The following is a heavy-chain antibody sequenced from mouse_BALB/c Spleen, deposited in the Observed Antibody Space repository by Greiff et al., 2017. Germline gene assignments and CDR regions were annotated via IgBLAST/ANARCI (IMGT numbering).Heavy chain of an antibody. J-gene: IGHJ4*01. D-gene: IGHD2-10*02. V-gene: IGHV1S135*01. CDR2: IDPFNGGT. Sequence: VQLKQSGPELMKPGASVKISCKASGYSFTSYYMHWVKQSHGKSLEWIGYIDPFNGGTSYNQKFKGKATLTVDKSSSTAYMHLSSLTSEDSAVYYCARGYGNFYYAMDYWGQGTSVTVSS. CDR3: ARGYGNFYYAMDY. CDR1: GYSFTSYY.